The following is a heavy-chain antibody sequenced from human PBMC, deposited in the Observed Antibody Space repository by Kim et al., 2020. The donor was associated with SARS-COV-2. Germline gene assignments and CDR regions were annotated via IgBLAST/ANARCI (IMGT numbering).Heavy chain of an antibody. CDR1: GFTFSNAW. CDR3: TIRGYCSGGSCYSYYFDY. Sequence: GGSLRLSCAASGFTFSNAWMSWVRQAPGKGLESVGRIKSKTDGGTTDYAAPVKGRSTISRDDSKNTLYLKMNSLKTEDTAVYYCTIRGYCSGGSCYSYYFDYWGQGTLVTVSS. D-gene: IGHD2-15*01. J-gene: IGHJ4*02. V-gene: IGHV3-15*01. CDR2: IKSKTDGGTT.